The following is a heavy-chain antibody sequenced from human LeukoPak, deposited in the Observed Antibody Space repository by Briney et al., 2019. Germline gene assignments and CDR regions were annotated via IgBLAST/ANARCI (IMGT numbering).Heavy chain of an antibody. CDR2: ISAYNGNT. J-gene: IGHJ6*02. Sequence: ASVKVSCKASGYTFTSYGISWVRQAPGQGLEWMGWISAYNGNTNYAQKLQGRVTMTTDTSTSTAYMVLRSLRSDDTAVYYCARWGATRRYYYGMDVWGQGTTVTVSS. CDR3: ARWGATRRYYYGMDV. V-gene: IGHV1-18*01. CDR1: GYTFTSYG. D-gene: IGHD1-26*01.